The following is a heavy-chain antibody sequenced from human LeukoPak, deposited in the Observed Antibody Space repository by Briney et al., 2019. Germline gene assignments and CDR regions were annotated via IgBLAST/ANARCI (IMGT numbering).Heavy chain of an antibody. CDR3: ARGQYCSSTSCYFVPAVGAFDI. CDR2: INHSGST. Sequence: SETLSLTCAVYGGSFSGYYWSWIRQPPGKGLEWIGEINHSGSTNYNPSLKSRVTISVDTSKNQFSLKLSSVTAADTAVYYCARGQYCSSTSCYFVPAVGAFDIWGQGTMVTVSS. D-gene: IGHD2-2*01. CDR1: GGSFSGYY. V-gene: IGHV4-34*01. J-gene: IGHJ3*02.